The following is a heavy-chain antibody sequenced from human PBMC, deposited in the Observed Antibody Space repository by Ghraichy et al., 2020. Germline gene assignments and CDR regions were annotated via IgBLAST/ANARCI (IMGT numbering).Heavy chain of an antibody. J-gene: IGHJ5*02. Sequence: SETLSLTCTVSGGSISSSSYYWGWIRQPPGMGLEWIGSIYYNGNAYYNPSLKSRVTMSVVTSNHQFSLKLSSVTAADTAVYYCARQKRLASGGMLGWFDPWGQGTLVTVSS. CDR3: ARQKRLASGGMLGWFDP. CDR1: GGSISSSSYY. CDR2: IYYNGNA. V-gene: IGHV4-39*01. D-gene: IGHD6-13*01.